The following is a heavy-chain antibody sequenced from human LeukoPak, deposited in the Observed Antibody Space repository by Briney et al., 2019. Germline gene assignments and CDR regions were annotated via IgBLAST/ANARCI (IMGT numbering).Heavy chain of an antibody. CDR3: AKDGSWGDYYFYFYIDV. Sequence: GGSLRLSCKASGFTFSNSAMSWVRQAPGKGLEWVSGISASGHYTYNADSAKGRFTISRDNSKNTLYLQMNSLRAEDTALYFRAKDGSWGDYYFYFYIDVWGKGTTVTVSS. J-gene: IGHJ6*03. D-gene: IGHD3-16*01. V-gene: IGHV3-23*01. CDR2: ISASGHYT. CDR1: GFTFSNSA.